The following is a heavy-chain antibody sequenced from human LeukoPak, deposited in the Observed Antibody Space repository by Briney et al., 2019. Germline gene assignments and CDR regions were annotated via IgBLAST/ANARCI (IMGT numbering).Heavy chain of an antibody. CDR2: IIPIFGTA. J-gene: IGHJ3*01. D-gene: IGHD6-13*01. Sequence: SVKVSCKASGGTFSSYAISWVRQAPGQGLEWMGGIIPIFGTANYAQKFQGRVTMTRDTSLSTAYMELSSLRSEDTAMYYCARDARGAAAADDAFDLWGQGTVVTVSS. V-gene: IGHV1-69*05. CDR1: GGTFSSYA. CDR3: ARDARGAAAADDAFDL.